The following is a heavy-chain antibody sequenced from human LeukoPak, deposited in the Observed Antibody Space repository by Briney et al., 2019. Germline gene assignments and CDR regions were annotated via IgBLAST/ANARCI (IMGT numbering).Heavy chain of an antibody. V-gene: IGHV3-23*01. CDR3: AKGSGINHYHWIDP. CDR1: EFTFSNYA. CDR2: ISGGGGST. J-gene: IGHJ5*02. Sequence: GGSLRLSWAASEFTFSNYAMNWGRQAPGKGLDWVSGISGGGGSTYYADSVKGRFAISRDNSKNTLYLQMDSLRAEDTALYYCAKGSGINHYHWIDPWGQGTLVTVSS. D-gene: IGHD1-14*01.